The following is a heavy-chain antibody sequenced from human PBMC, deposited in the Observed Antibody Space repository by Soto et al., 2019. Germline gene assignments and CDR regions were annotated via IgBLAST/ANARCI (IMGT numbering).Heavy chain of an antibody. Sequence: EVQLVESGGGLVKPGGSLRLSCAASGFTFTSAWMSWVRQAPGKGLEWVGRIKSKTDGGTTDFAAPVTGRFTISRDDSNNSLSLQMNSLKTEDSAVYYCTTFRGGLPDYWGQGTLVTVSS. V-gene: IGHV3-15*01. D-gene: IGHD1-26*01. CDR1: GFTFTSAW. J-gene: IGHJ4*02. CDR3: TTFRGGLPDY. CDR2: IKSKTDGGTT.